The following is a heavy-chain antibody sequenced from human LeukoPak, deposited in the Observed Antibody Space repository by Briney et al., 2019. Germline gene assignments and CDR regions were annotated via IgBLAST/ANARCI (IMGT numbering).Heavy chain of an antibody. CDR1: GFTVSSNY. CDR2: IYSGGSI. Sequence: PGGSLRLSCAASGFTVSSNYMTWVRQAPGKGLEWVSVIYSGGSINYADSVKGRFTISRDNSKNTLYLQMNSLTAGDTAVYYCATDYVGGRGAFDIWRQGTLVTVSS. CDR3: ATDYVGGRGAFDI. V-gene: IGHV3-66*01. D-gene: IGHD3-10*01. J-gene: IGHJ3*02.